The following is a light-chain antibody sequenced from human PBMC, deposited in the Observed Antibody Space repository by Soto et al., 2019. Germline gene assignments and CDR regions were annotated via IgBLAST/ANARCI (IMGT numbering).Light chain of an antibody. CDR3: QQSHSHPLT. J-gene: IGKJ4*01. CDR2: TAS. CDR1: QDISTF. Sequence: DIQMTQSPSSLSASVGDRVIITCRASQDISTFLNWYQQKPGKAPKLLIYTASSLQSGVPSRFSGSGSGTHFTLTISSLQREDFATYYCQQSHSHPLTFGGGTKVEIK. V-gene: IGKV1-39*01.